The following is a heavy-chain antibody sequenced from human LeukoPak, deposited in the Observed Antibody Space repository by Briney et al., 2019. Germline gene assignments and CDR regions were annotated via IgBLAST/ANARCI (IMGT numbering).Heavy chain of an antibody. Sequence: GRSLRLSCVASGFSFSNYAMTWVRQAPGKGLEWVSAISGSGGSTYYADSVKGRFTISRDNSKNTLYLQMNSLRAEDTAVYYCARIVPRTLNWFDPWGQGTLVTVSS. V-gene: IGHV3-23*01. CDR1: GFSFSNYA. J-gene: IGHJ5*02. D-gene: IGHD2-8*01. CDR3: ARIVPRTLNWFDP. CDR2: ISGSGGST.